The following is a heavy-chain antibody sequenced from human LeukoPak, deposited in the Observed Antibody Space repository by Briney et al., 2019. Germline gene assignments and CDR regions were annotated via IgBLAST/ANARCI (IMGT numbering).Heavy chain of an antibody. CDR2: ISSSSATI. V-gene: IGHV3-48*01. D-gene: IGHD6-6*01. J-gene: IGHJ6*03. Sequence: GRSLRLSCEGSGFSFSAYNMNWVRQAPGKGLESISYISSSSATIFYADSVKGRFTISRDNAKNSLYLQMNSLRPEDTAVYFCARDRHVPGLYYYYMDVWGKGTTVTVSS. CDR1: GFSFSAYN. CDR3: ARDRHVPGLYYYYMDV.